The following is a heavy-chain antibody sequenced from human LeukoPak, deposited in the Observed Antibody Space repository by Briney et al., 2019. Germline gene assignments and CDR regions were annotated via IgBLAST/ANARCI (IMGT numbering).Heavy chain of an antibody. D-gene: IGHD2-2*01. CDR1: GYIFTNYG. CDR3: ARDYCSSSTCQDGLFDY. J-gene: IGHJ4*02. Sequence: GASVKVSFKPSGYIFTNYGLSWVRQAPGQGLEWMGWINTFNGNTSYAQSFQGRVTMTTDTSTTTAYMELTSLTSDDTAVYYCARDYCSSSTCQDGLFDYWGQGTLVIVSS. CDR2: INTFNGNT. V-gene: IGHV1-18*01.